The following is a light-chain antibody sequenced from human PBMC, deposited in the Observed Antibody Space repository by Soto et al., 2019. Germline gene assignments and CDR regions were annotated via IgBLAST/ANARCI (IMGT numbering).Light chain of an antibody. CDR1: QSVSSY. V-gene: IGKV3-11*01. Sequence: EIVLTQSPATLSLSPGERATLSCRASQSVSSYLAWYQQKPGQAPRLLIYDASNRATGIPARFSGSGSGTDFTLTISSLEPEDFAVYYCHQYAASPLTFGGGTKVEIK. J-gene: IGKJ4*01. CDR2: DAS. CDR3: HQYAASPLT.